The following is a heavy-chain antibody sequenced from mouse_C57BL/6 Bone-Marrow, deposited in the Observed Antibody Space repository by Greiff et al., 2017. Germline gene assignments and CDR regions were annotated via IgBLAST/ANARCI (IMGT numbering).Heavy chain of an antibody. CDR1: GYTFTSYW. V-gene: IGHV1-69*01. CDR2: IDPSDSYT. Sequence: QVQLKQPGAELVMPGASVKLSCKASGYTFTSYWMHWVKQRPGQGLEWIGEIDPSDSYTKYNQKFKGKSTLTVDKSSSTAYMQLSSLTSEDSAVYYCARYGSLDYWGQGTTLTVSS. J-gene: IGHJ2*01. D-gene: IGHD1-1*01. CDR3: ARYGSLDY.